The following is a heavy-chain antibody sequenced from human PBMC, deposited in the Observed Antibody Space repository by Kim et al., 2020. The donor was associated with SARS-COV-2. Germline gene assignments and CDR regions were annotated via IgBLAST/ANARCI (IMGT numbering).Heavy chain of an antibody. CDR2: ISHGGTT. J-gene: IGHJ5*02. CDR3: TRSRLLRGWFDP. D-gene: IGHD2-15*01. V-gene: IGHV4-34*01. Sequence: SETLSLTCAVSGGSLSGYYWSWIRQPPGKGLEWIGQISHGGTTNYNLSLETRATISLNTSNNQFSLKLTSVTAADTGLYYCTRSRLLRGWFDPWGQGTLVTVSS. CDR1: GGSLSGYY.